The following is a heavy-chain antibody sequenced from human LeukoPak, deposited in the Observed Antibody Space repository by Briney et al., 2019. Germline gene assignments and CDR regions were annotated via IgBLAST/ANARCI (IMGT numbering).Heavy chain of an antibody. J-gene: IGHJ4*02. CDR1: GFTFSSYA. CDR3: AKASYGSGSYYFDY. V-gene: IGHV3-23*01. D-gene: IGHD3-10*01. Sequence: GGSLRLSCAASGFTFSSYAMSWVCQAPGKGLEWVSAISGSGGSTYYADSVKGRFTISRDNSKNTLYLQMNSLRAEDTAVYYCAKASYGSGSYYFDYWGQGTLVTVSS. CDR2: ISGSGGST.